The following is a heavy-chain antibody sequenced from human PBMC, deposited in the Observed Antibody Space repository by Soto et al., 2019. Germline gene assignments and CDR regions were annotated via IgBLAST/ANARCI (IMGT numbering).Heavy chain of an antibody. CDR1: GFTFSSYW. V-gene: IGHV3-74*01. Sequence: EVQLVGSGGGLVQPGGSLRLSCAASGFTFSSYWMHWVRQAPGKGLVWVSSISTDASSTSYADPVKGRFTISRDNAKNTLYLQMNSVRAEDTAVYYCARLPNKSPQNWGQGTLVIVSP. J-gene: IGHJ1*01. CDR3: ARLPNKSPQN. CDR2: ISTDASST.